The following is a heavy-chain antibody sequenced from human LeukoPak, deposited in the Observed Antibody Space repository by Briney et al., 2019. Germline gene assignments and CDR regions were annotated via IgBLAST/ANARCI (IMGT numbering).Heavy chain of an antibody. J-gene: IGHJ4*02. CDR3: AHSSLVAGGPDLGY. V-gene: IGHV2-5*01. CDR1: GFSLSTFGVG. CDR2: LYLNDEK. D-gene: IGHD6-13*01. Sequence: SGPTLAKPTQTLTLTCNFSGFSLSTFGVGVGWIRQPPGKALEWLSLLYLNDEKRYTPSLKSRLTTTKDTSKNQVVITMTKMDPVDTATYDCAHSSLVAGGPDLGYWGQGILVTVSS.